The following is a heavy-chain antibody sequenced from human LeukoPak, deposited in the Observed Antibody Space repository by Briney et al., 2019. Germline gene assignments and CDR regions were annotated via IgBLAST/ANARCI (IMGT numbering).Heavy chain of an antibody. J-gene: IGHJ5*02. CDR2: IRDSADST. Sequence: PGGSLRLSCAASGFTFSSYAMSWVRQAPGKGLEWVSCIRDSADSTCYADSVKGRFTISRDNSKNTLYLQMNSLRAEDTAVYCCAKGMYRGFDPWGQGTLVTVSS. D-gene: IGHD2-2*01. CDR3: AKGMYRGFDP. CDR1: GFTFSSYA. V-gene: IGHV3-23*01.